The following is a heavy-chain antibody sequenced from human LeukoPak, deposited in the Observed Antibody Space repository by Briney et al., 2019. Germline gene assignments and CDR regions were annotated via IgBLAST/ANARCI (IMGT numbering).Heavy chain of an antibody. D-gene: IGHD5-24*01. CDR3: ASSNYYAFDI. CDR2: INHSGST. Sequence: SETLSLTCAVYGGSFSGYYWSWIRQPPGKGLEWIGEINHSGSTNYNPSLKSRVTISVDTSKNQFSLKLSSVTAADTAVYYCASSNYYAFDIWGQGTMVTVSS. J-gene: IGHJ3*02. CDR1: GGSFSGYY. V-gene: IGHV4-34*01.